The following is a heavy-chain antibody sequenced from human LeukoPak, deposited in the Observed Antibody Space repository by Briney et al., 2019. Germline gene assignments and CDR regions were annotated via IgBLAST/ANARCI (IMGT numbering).Heavy chain of an antibody. V-gene: IGHV4-59*01. CDR3: ARSLYYYGSGGPFDY. J-gene: IGHJ4*02. D-gene: IGHD3-10*01. CDR1: GGSISSYY. Sequence: MSSETLSLTCTVSGGSISSYYWSWIRQPPGKGLEWIGYIYYSGSTNYNPSLKSRVTISVDTSKNQFSLKLSSVTAADTAVYYCARSLYYYGSGGPFDYWGQGTLVTVSS. CDR2: IYYSGST.